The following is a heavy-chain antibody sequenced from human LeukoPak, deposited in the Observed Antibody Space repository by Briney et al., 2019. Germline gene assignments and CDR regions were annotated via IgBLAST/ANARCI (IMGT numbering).Heavy chain of an antibody. CDR1: GYTFTGYY. Sequence: GASVRVSCKASGYTFTGYYIHWVRQAPGQGLEWMGWIKPNSGDTNYAQKFRGRVTMTRDTSISTAYMELSRLRSDDTAVYYCARDQVRGYSSGPLLGYWGQGTLVTVSS. D-gene: IGHD6-19*01. CDR3: ARDQVRGYSSGPLLGY. CDR2: IKPNSGDT. J-gene: IGHJ4*02. V-gene: IGHV1-2*02.